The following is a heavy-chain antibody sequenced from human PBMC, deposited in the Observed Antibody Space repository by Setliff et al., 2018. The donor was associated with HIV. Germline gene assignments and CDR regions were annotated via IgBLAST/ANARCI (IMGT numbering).Heavy chain of an antibody. Sequence: GGSLRLSCAASGFTFSSYAMSWARQAPGKGLEWVANIGQDGSEKNYVDSVKGRFTISRDNAKNSMDLQMNSLRAEDTAIYYCARKLRPGHGVDVWGQGTTVTVSS. V-gene: IGHV3-7*01. CDR1: GFTFSSYA. CDR3: ARKLRPGHGVDV. J-gene: IGHJ6*02. CDR2: IGQDGSEK. D-gene: IGHD3-10*01.